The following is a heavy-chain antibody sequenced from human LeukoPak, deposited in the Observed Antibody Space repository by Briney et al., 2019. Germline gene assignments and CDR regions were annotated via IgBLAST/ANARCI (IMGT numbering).Heavy chain of an antibody. V-gene: IGHV3-23*01. Sequence: GGSLRLSCAASGFTFSSYWMSWVRQAPGKGLEWVSAISGSGDNTYYADSVKGRFTISRDNSKNTLYLQMNSLRAEDTALYYCAKDSKGYSSGWDLDYWGQGTLVTVSS. D-gene: IGHD6-19*01. CDR1: GFTFSSYW. CDR2: ISGSGDNT. J-gene: IGHJ4*02. CDR3: AKDSKGYSSGWDLDY.